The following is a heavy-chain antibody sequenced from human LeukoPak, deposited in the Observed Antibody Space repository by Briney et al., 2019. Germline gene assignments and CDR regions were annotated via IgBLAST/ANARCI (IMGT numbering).Heavy chain of an antibody. CDR2: INHSGST. J-gene: IGHJ4*02. Sequence: SETLSLTCAVYGGSFSGYYWSWIRQPPGKGLEWIGEINHSGSTNYNPSLKSRVTISVDTSKNQFSLKLSSVTAADTAVYYCALLGYCSSTSCRFVYWGQGTLVTVSS. D-gene: IGHD2-2*01. CDR3: ALLGYCSSTSCRFVY. CDR1: GGSFSGYY. V-gene: IGHV4-34*01.